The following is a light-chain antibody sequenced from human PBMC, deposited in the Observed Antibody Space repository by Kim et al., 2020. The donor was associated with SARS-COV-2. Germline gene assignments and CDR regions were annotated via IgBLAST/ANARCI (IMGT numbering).Light chain of an antibody. J-gene: IGLJ1*01. CDR1: SRDLGSYDY. V-gene: IGLV2-14*03. CDR3: SSYSVTSTFV. Sequence: TLSCSGSSRDLGSYDYVSWYQQHPGEPPKLLIFHISHRPSGISSRFSGSKSGNRASLTISGLQAEDEADYYCSSYSVTSTFVFGPGTKVTVL. CDR2: HIS.